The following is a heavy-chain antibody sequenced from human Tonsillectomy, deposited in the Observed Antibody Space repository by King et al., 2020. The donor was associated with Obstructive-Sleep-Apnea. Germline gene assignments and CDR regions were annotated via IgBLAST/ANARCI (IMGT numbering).Heavy chain of an antibody. CDR3: ARVPLHYSSSFN. J-gene: IGHJ4*02. V-gene: IGHV4-39*07. D-gene: IGHD6-13*01. CDR1: GGSISRSGYY. CDR2: IYYSGST. Sequence: QLQESGPGLVKPSETLSLTCTVSGGSISRSGYYWGWVRQPPGKGLEWIGSIYYSGSTYYNPSLKSRGTISVDTSKNQFSLKLSSVTAADTAVYYCARVPLHYSSSFNWGQGTLVTVSS.